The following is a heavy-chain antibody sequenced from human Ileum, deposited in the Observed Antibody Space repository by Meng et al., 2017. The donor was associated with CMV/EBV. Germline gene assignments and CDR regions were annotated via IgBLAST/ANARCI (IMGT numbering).Heavy chain of an antibody. D-gene: IGHD1-26*01. CDR3: TRKVGGSYYFAY. V-gene: IGHV3-23*01. CDR1: GFTFSNYA. J-gene: IGHJ4*02. Sequence: CAASGFTFSNYAFSWVRQAPGKGLEWISGIYVSGGSTFYADSVKGRFTISRDNLENTVYLEMNSLKAEDTAVYYCTRKVGGSYYFAYWGQGTLVTVSS. CDR2: IYVSGGST.